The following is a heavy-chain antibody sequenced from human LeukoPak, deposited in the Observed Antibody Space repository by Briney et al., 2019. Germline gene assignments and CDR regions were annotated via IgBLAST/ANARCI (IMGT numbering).Heavy chain of an antibody. V-gene: IGHV4-34*01. CDR3: ARVVTAIPTYYYYYMDV. D-gene: IGHD2-21*02. Sequence: PSETLSLTCAVYGGSFSGYYLSWIRQPPGKGLEWIGEINHSGSTNYNPSLKSRVTISVDTSKNQFSLKLSSVTAADTAVYYCARVVTAIPTYYYYYMDVWGKGTTVTVSS. J-gene: IGHJ6*03. CDR1: GGSFSGYY. CDR2: INHSGST.